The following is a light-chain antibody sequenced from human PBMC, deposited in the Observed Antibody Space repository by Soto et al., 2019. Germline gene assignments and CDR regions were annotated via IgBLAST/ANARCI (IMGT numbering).Light chain of an antibody. CDR1: QSVSTRY. Sequence: LTQSPGTLSLSPGERATLSCRASQSVSTRYLSCYQQKPGEPHRLIIYGASFNATGTPDRFSGSGAGTGLKLTISRLSPEHFAVEYCHQFRSSPPPFTFGQGTKLEI. V-gene: IGKV3-20*01. CDR3: HQFRSSPPPFT. J-gene: IGKJ2*01. CDR2: GAS.